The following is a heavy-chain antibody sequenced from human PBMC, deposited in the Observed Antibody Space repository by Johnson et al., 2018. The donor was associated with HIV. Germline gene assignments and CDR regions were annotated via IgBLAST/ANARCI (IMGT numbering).Heavy chain of an antibody. J-gene: IGHJ3*02. Sequence: VQLVESGGGLVQPGGSLRLSCAASGFTVSSNYMSWVRQAPGKGLEWVAVIYSGGSTYYADSVKGRCTISSDNSKNTLYFQMNSLKNGDTAVYYCAGVLGDIQLWSDGAFDIWGQGTMVTVSS. CDR2: IYSGGST. D-gene: IGHD5-18*01. CDR3: AGVLGDIQLWSDGAFDI. CDR1: GFTVSSNY. V-gene: IGHV3-66*01.